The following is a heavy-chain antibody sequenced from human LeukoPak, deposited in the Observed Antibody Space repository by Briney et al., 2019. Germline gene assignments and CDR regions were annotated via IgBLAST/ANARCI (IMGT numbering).Heavy chain of an antibody. D-gene: IGHD4-11*01. V-gene: IGHV4-59*11. J-gene: IGHJ4*02. CDR2: IYYSGST. CDR1: GGSIGSHY. Sequence: PSETLSLTCTVSGGSIGSHYWSWIRQPPGKGLEWIGYIYYSGSTNYNPSLKSRVTISVDTSKNQLSLKLSSVTAADTAVYYCARYYYSNYEYYFDYWGQGTLVTVSS. CDR3: ARYYYSNYEYYFDY.